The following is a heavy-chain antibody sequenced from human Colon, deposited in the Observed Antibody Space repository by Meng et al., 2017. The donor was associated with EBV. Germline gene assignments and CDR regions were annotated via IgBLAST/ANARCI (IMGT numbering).Heavy chain of an antibody. J-gene: IGHJ4*02. Sequence: HLPLQESGPGLVKPSETPSLTCTVSGGSISSNGYYWDWVRQPPGKGLEWIGAIYHSGSTSYNPSLQSRVTMFVDTSKNQFSLMLTSVTATDTAVYYCARRRGGSGRDCWGQGTLVTVSS. CDR2: IYHSGST. CDR1: GGSISSNGYY. V-gene: IGHV4-39*01. CDR3: ARRRGGSGRDC. D-gene: IGHD3-10*01.